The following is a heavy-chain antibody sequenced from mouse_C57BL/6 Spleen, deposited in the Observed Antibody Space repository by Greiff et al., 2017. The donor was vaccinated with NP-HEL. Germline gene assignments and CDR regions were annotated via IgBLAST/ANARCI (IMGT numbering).Heavy chain of an antibody. CDR2: ISYDGSN. J-gene: IGHJ3*01. D-gene: IGHD1-1*01. CDR3: ARDYYGSRGFAY. V-gene: IGHV3-6*01. CDR1: GYSITSGYY. Sequence: ESGPGLVKPSQSLSLTCSVTGYSITSGYYWNWIRQFPGNKLEWMGYISYDGSNNYNPSLKNRISITRDTSTNQFFLKLNSVTTEDTATGYCARDYYGSRGFAYWGKGTLVTVSA.